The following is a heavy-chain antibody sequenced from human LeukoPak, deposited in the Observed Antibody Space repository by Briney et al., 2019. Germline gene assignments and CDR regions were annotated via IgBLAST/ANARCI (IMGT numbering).Heavy chain of an antibody. D-gene: IGHD3-9*01. CDR1: GFTFSSYG. CDR2: IRYDGSNK. J-gene: IGHJ4*02. CDR3: ARDGGETYGILTGYWDY. V-gene: IGHV3-30*02. Sequence: GGSLRLSCAASGFTFSSYGMHWVRQAPGKGLEWVAFIRYDGSNKYYADSVKGRFTISRDNSKNTLYLQMNSLRAEDTAVYYCARDGGETYGILTGYWDYWGQGTLVTVSS.